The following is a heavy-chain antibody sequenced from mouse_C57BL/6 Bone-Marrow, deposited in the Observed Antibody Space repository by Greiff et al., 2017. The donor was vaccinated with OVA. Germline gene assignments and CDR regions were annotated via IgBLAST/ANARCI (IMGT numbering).Heavy chain of an antibody. J-gene: IGHJ4*01. Sequence: VQLQESGAELVKPGASVKLSCKASGYTFTSYWMHWVKQRPGRGLEWIGRIDPNSGGTKYNEKFKSKATLTVDKPSSTAYMQLSSLTSEDSAVYYCARRSYYDYDRGGYYAMDYWGQGTSVTVSS. CDR3: ARRSYYDYDRGGYYAMDY. D-gene: IGHD2-4*01. V-gene: IGHV1-72*01. CDR1: GYTFTSYW. CDR2: IDPNSGGT.